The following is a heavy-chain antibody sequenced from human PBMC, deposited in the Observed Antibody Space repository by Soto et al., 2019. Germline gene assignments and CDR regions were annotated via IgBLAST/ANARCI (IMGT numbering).Heavy chain of an antibody. CDR3: ARHALEITGVFDI. J-gene: IGHJ3*02. Sequence: GESLKISWKGSGYSFTTSWITWVRQMPGKGLEWMGRIDPSDSHTSYNPSFQGHVTVSTDKSISTAYLQWNSLKASDTAMYYCARHALEITGVFDIWGQGTMVTVSS. CDR1: GYSFTTSW. D-gene: IGHD2-8*02. CDR2: IDPSDSHT. V-gene: IGHV5-10-1*01.